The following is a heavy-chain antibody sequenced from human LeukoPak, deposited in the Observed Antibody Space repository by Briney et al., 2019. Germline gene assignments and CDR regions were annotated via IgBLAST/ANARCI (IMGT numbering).Heavy chain of an antibody. CDR3: ARVQMATFLDY. D-gene: IGHD5-24*01. J-gene: IGHJ4*02. CDR1: GFTFSNYA. V-gene: IGHV3-7*01. CDR2: IKQDGSEK. Sequence: PGGSLRLSCAASGFTFSNYAMSWVRQAPGKGLEWVANIKQDGSEKYYVDSVKGRFTISRDNAKNSLYLQMNSLRAEDTAVYYCARVQMATFLDYWGQGTLVTVSS.